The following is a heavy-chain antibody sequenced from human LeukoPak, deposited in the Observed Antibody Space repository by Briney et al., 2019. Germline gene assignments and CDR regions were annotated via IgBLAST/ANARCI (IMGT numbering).Heavy chain of an antibody. CDR2: IRSSSSNI. Sequence: GGSLRLSCAASGFSFSSYSMNWVRQAPGKGLEWVSSIRSSSSNIYYADSVKGRFTISRDNAKNSLYLQMNSLRVEDTAIYYCVKVAKYYYGSETYYFFEHWGQGTPVTASS. V-gene: IGHV3-21*01. CDR3: VKVAKYYYGSETYYFFEH. D-gene: IGHD3-10*01. CDR1: GFSFSSYS. J-gene: IGHJ4*02.